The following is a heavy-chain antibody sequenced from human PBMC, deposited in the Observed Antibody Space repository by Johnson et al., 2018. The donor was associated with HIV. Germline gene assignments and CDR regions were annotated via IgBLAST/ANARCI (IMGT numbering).Heavy chain of an antibody. CDR1: GFTFSSYA. D-gene: IGHD6-13*01. J-gene: IGHJ3*02. Sequence: QVQLVESGGGVVQPGRSLRLSCAASGFTFSSYAMHWVRQAPGKGLEWVAVISSDGRNKYYADSVKGRFTISRDNSKKTLYLQMNSLRAEDTAVYYGARPNRPQYRSTFDIWGQGTKVTVSS. V-gene: IGHV3-30-3*01. CDR3: ARPNRPQYRSTFDI. CDR2: ISSDGRNK.